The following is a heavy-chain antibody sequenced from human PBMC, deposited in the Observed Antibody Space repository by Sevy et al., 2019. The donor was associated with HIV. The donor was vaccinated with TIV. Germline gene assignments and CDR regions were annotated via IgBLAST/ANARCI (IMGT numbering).Heavy chain of an antibody. CDR3: ARQVQYSSDEYTWFDP. CDR1: GYSISSGYY. Sequence: SETLSLTCTVSGYSISSGYYWGWIRQPPGKGLEWIGSIYHSGSTYYNPSLKSPVTISVDTSKNQFSLMRSSVTAADTAVYYCARQVQYSSDEYTWFDPWGQGTLVTVSS. V-gene: IGHV4-38-2*02. CDR2: IYHSGST. D-gene: IGHD3-10*01. J-gene: IGHJ5*02.